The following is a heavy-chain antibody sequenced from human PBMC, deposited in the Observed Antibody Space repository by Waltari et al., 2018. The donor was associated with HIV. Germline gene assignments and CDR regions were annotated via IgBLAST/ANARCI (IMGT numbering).Heavy chain of an antibody. CDR3: AKKGHLSGGNWKRDYFDY. CDR2: ISPTGDST. CDR1: GFTFSDSS. V-gene: IGHV3-23*01. J-gene: IGHJ4*02. Sequence: EVQLLESGGGLVQPGGSLRLSCAASGFTFSDSSMSLVHQAPGKGLEWVSAISPTGDSTSDADSVKGRFTISRDNSKNTVYLQMNSLRAEDTAIYYCAKKGHLSGGNWKRDYFDYWGQGTLVTVSS. D-gene: IGHD2-15*01.